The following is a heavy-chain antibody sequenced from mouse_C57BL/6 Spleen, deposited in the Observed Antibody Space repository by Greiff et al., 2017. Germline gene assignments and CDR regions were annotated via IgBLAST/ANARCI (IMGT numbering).Heavy chain of an antibody. D-gene: IGHD2-4*01. V-gene: IGHV14-3*01. Sequence: VQLQQSVAELVRPGASVKLSCTASGFNIKNTYMHWVRQRPEQGLAWIGSIDPANGNTKYASQFQGKATITADTSSNTAYLQLSSLTSEDTAIDYCARIRYDYGEWYYFDYWGQGTTLTVSS. CDR2: IDPANGNT. J-gene: IGHJ2*01. CDR3: ARIRYDYGEWYYFDY. CDR1: GFNIKNTY.